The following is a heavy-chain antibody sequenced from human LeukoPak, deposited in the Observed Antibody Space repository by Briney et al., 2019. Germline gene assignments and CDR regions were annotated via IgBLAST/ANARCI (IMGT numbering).Heavy chain of an antibody. D-gene: IGHD2-2*01. CDR1: GFTFSSYS. CDR3: ARLGVVPAASGAFDI. CDR2: ISSSSSYI. V-gene: IGHV3-21*01. J-gene: IGHJ3*02. Sequence: GGSLRLSCAASGFTFSSYSMNWVRQAPGKGLEWVSSISSSSSYIYYADSVKGRFTISRDNAKNSLYLQMNSLRAEDTAVYYCARLGVVPAASGAFDIWGQGTMVTVSS.